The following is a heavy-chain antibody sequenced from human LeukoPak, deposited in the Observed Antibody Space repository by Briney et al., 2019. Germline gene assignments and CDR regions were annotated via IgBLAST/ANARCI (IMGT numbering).Heavy chain of an antibody. CDR3: ARAYYASGIYSD. V-gene: IGHV1-2*02. CDR2: INPNSGGT. CDR1: GYTFTGYY. D-gene: IGHD3-10*01. Sequence: ASVKVSCKASGYTFTGYYMHWVRQAPGQGLEWMGWINPNSGGTNYAQKFQGRVTMTRDTSIRTAYMELSRLRSDDTAVYYCARAYYASGIYSDWGQGNLATVSS. J-gene: IGHJ4*02.